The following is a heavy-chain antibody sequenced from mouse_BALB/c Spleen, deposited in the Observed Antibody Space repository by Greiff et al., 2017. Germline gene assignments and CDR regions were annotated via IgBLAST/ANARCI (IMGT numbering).Heavy chain of an antibody. Sequence: VQLQQPGAELVRPGASVKLSCKASGYTFTSYWINWVKQRPGQGLEWIGNIYPSDSYTNYNQKFKDKATLTVDKSSSTAYMQLSSPTSEDSGVYYCTRDGYYAYYFDYWGQGTTLTVSS. CDR2: IYPSDSYT. CDR1: GYTFTSYW. V-gene: IGHV1-69*02. J-gene: IGHJ2*01. CDR3: TRDGYYAYYFDY. D-gene: IGHD2-3*01.